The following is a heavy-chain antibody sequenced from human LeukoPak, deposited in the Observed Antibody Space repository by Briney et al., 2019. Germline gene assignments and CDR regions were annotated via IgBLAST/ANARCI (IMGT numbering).Heavy chain of an antibody. CDR1: GFTFSSYG. CDR3: AKAPITMVRGVIPGPFDY. J-gene: IGHJ4*02. CDR2: IRYDGSNK. Sequence: HPGGSLRLSCAASGFTFSSYGMHWVRQAPGKGLEWVAFIRYDGSNKYYADSVKGRFTISRDNSKNTLYLQMNSLRAEDTAVYYCAKAPITMVRGVIPGPFDYWGQGTLVTVSS. D-gene: IGHD3-10*01. V-gene: IGHV3-30*02.